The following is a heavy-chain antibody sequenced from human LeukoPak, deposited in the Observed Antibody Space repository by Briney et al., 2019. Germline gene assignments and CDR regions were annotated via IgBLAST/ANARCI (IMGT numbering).Heavy chain of an antibody. J-gene: IGHJ4*02. CDR1: SGSIIGYY. V-gene: IGHV4-4*09. CDR2: IYTSGST. CDR3: ARHSFPGYSGLGSYYKLSYFFDS. D-gene: IGHD3-10*01. Sequence: SETLSLTCTVSSGSIIGYYWSWIRQPPGQGLEWIGYIYTSGSTNYNPSLKSRVTISGDTSKIQFSLKLSSVTAADTAAYYCARHSFPGYSGLGSYYKLSYFFDSWGQGTLVTVSS.